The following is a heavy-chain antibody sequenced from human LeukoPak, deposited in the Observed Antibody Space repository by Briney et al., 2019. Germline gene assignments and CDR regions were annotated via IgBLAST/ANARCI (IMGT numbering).Heavy chain of an antibody. Sequence: GRSLRLSCAASGFTFSSYAIHWVRQAPGKGLKWVAVISYDGSNKYYADSVKGRFTISRDNSKKTLYLQMNSLRAEDTAVYYCARELEAFDIWGQGTMVTVSS. CDR1: GFTFSSYA. V-gene: IGHV3-30*04. D-gene: IGHD3-3*01. J-gene: IGHJ3*02. CDR2: ISYDGSNK. CDR3: ARELEAFDI.